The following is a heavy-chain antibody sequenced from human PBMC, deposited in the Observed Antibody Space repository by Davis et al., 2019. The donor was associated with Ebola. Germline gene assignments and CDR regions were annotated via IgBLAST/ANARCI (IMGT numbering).Heavy chain of an antibody. CDR2: IYTGDSET. V-gene: IGHV5-51*01. CDR1: GYIFTDYW. J-gene: IGHJ6*02. CDR3: ARSRRHTGYFFGMDV. Sequence: PGGSLRLSCQTSGYIFTDYWIAWVRQKPGSGLEWMGIIYTGDSETRYSPSFQGQVTFSVATSNRIAYLHWSSLQASDTAMYYCARSRRHTGYFFGMDVWGRGTTVTVSS. D-gene: IGHD3-9*01.